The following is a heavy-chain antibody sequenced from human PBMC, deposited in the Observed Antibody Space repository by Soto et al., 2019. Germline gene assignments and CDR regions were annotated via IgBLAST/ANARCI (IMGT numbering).Heavy chain of an antibody. CDR2: ISYDGSNK. Sequence: QVHLVESGGGVGQPGRSLRLSFAASGFTFSSYGMHWVRQSPGKVLVWVAVISYDGSNKYYADSVKGRFTISRDNSKNTLYLQMSCLRAEDTAVYDCAKDQSRYGSSPGSGPCDYWCQGTLVTGS. CDR3: AKDQSRYGSSPGSGPCDY. J-gene: IGHJ4*02. V-gene: IGHV3-30*18. D-gene: IGHD6-13*01. CDR1: GFTFSSYG.